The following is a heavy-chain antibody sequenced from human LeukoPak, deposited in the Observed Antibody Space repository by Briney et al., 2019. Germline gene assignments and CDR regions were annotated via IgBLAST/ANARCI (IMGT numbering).Heavy chain of an antibody. Sequence: ASVKVSCKASGYTFTTYYMHWVRQAPGQGLEWMGGIIPIFGTANYAQKFQGRVTITADESTSTAYMELSSLRSEDTAVYYCARALNRYSSGWYGDAFDIWGQGTMVTVSS. J-gene: IGHJ3*02. CDR1: GYTFTTYY. CDR3: ARALNRYSSGWYGDAFDI. V-gene: IGHV1-69*13. CDR2: IIPIFGTA. D-gene: IGHD6-19*01.